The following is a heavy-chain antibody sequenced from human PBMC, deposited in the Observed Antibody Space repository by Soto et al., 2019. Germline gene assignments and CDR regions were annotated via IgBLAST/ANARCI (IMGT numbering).Heavy chain of an antibody. Sequence: EVQLLESGGGLVQPGGYLRVPCAASGVTFNSYAMGWVRQAPGKGLYWVSAISGSGGSTYYADSVEGRFTISRDNSKNTVYLQMDSLRAEDTAVYYCAKYSNGYYFDYWGQGTLVTVSS. V-gene: IGHV3-23*01. D-gene: IGHD5-18*01. CDR3: AKYSNGYYFDY. CDR1: GVTFNSYA. J-gene: IGHJ4*02. CDR2: ISGSGGST.